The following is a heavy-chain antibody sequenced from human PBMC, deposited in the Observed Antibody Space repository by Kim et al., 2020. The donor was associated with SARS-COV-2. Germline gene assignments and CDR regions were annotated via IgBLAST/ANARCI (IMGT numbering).Heavy chain of an antibody. V-gene: IGHV1-3*01. CDR1: GYTITSYA. CDR3: ARNLEIYCTGGVCSLGY. Sequence: ASVKVSCKASGYTITSYAMHWVRQAPGQRLEWMGWINAGNGNTKYSQKFQGRVTITRDTSASTAYMELSSLRSEDTAVYYCARNLEIYCTGGVCSLGYWGQGTLVTVSS. CDR2: INAGNGNT. J-gene: IGHJ4*02. D-gene: IGHD2-8*02.